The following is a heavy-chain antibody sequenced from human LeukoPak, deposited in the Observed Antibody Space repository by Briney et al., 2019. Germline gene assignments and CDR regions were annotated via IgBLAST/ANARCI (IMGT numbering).Heavy chain of an antibody. CDR2: INPSGGST. D-gene: IGHD6-19*01. CDR3: ARDRWGYSSGWLLLGDAFDI. CDR1: GYTFTSYY. Sequence: ASVKVSCKASGYTFTSYYMHWVRQAPGQGLEWMGIINPSGGSTSYAQKFQGRVTMTRDTSTSTVYMELRSLRSDDTAVYYCARDRWGYSSGWLLLGDAFDIWGQGTMVTVSS. V-gene: IGHV1-46*01. J-gene: IGHJ3*02.